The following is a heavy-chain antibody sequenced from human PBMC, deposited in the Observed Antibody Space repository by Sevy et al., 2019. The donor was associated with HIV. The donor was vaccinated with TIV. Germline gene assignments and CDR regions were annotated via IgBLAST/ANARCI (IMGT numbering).Heavy chain of an antibody. J-gene: IGHJ6*02. CDR3: ARALAEYYYAMDV. CDR2: IYYSGRT. V-gene: IGHV4-59*01. Sequence: SETLSLTCSVSGVSISGYYWTWIRQTPGKGLEWIGYIYYSGRTNYNPSLQGRVAISSDTSMNQFSLKLSSVTAADTAVYYCARALAEYYYAMDVWGQGTTVTVSS. CDR1: GVSISGYY.